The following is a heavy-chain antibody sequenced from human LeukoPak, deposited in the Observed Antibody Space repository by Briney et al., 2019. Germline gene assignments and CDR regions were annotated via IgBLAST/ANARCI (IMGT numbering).Heavy chain of an antibody. CDR2: IKQDGSVK. J-gene: IGHJ4*02. D-gene: IGHD5-18*01. CDR3: ARGEGTAMDLY. CDR1: GFRFSNYW. Sequence: PGGSLRLSCAASGFRFSNYWMSWVRRAPGKGLEWVANIKQDGSVKYYMDSAKGRFTISRDNARNSVYFEINSLRAEDTAVYHCARGEGTAMDLYWGQGTLVTVSS. V-gene: IGHV3-7*03.